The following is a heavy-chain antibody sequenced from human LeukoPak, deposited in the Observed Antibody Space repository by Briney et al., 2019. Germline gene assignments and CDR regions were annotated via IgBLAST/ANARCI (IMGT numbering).Heavy chain of an antibody. CDR1: GFTFSSYS. J-gene: IGHJ4*02. Sequence: GGSLRLSCAASGFTFSSYSMNWVRQAPGKGLEWVSYISSTSGTIYYADSVKGRFTISRDNAKNSLYLQMNSLRAEDTAVYYCAMPNYWGQGTLVTLSS. V-gene: IGHV3-48*01. CDR2: ISSTSGTI. CDR3: AMPNY.